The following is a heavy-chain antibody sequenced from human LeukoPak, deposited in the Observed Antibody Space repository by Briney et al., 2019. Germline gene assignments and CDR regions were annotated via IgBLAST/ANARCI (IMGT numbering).Heavy chain of an antibody. CDR2: INTDGSTT. CDR1: GFTFSSYW. Sequence: GGSLRLSCAASGFTFSSYWMHWVRQDPGKGLVWVSRINTDGSTTTYADSVKGRFTISRDNAKNTLYLQMDSLRAEDRAVYYCARDLGACPDYWGQGTLVTVSS. D-gene: IGHD3-16*01. CDR3: ARDLGACPDY. V-gene: IGHV3-74*01. J-gene: IGHJ4*02.